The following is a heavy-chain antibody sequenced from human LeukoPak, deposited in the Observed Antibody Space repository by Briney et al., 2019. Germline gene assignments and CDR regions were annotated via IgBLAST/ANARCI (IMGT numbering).Heavy chain of an antibody. V-gene: IGHV4-59*01. CDR1: GGSISSYY. CDR3: ARGAYIAAAQYAY. D-gene: IGHD6-13*01. Sequence: PSETLSLTCTVSGGSISSYYWSWIRQPPGKGLEWIGYIYYSGTTNYNPSLKSRVTISVDTSKNRFSLKLSSVTAADTAVYYCARGAYIAAAQYAYWGQGTLVTVSS. J-gene: IGHJ4*02. CDR2: IYYSGTT.